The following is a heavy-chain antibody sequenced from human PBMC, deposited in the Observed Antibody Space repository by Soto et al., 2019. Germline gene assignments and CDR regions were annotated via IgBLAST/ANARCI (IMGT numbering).Heavy chain of an antibody. CDR2: IYYSGST. J-gene: IGHJ6*02. Sequence: SETLSLTCTVSGGSISTGDYYWNWIRQPPGKGLEWIGYIYYSGSTYYNPPRNIRVTLSADTSKNQFSLNLRSMTAADTAVYYCARVGSNSCYMCYYYGMDVWGQGTTVT. V-gene: IGHV4-30-4*01. D-gene: IGHD2-2*02. CDR1: GGSISTGDYY. CDR3: ARVGSNSCYMCYYYGMDV.